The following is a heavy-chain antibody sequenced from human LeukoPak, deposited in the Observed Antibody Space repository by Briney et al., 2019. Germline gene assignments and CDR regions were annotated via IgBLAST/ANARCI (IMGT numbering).Heavy chain of an antibody. J-gene: IGHJ6*03. Sequence: PGGSLRLSCAASGFTVSSNYMSWVRQAPGKGLEWDSVIYSGGSTYYADSVKGRFTISRDNSKNTLYLQMNSLRAEDTAVYYCARGPPGGYYYYYMDVWGKGTTVTVSS. V-gene: IGHV3-53*01. D-gene: IGHD3-16*01. CDR2: IYSGGST. CDR1: GFTVSSNY. CDR3: ARGPPGGYYYYYMDV.